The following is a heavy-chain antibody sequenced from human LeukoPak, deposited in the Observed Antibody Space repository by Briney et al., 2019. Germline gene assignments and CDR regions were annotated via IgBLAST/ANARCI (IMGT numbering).Heavy chain of an antibody. Sequence: PGGSLRLSCAASGFTFSSYEMNWVRQAPGKGLEWVSYISSSSSTIYYADSVKGRFTISRDNAKNSLYLQMNSLRAVDTAVYYCARDGVAATMNYWGQGTLVTVSS. CDR2: ISSSSSTI. V-gene: IGHV3-48*01. D-gene: IGHD2-15*01. J-gene: IGHJ4*02. CDR1: GFTFSSYE. CDR3: ARDGVAATMNY.